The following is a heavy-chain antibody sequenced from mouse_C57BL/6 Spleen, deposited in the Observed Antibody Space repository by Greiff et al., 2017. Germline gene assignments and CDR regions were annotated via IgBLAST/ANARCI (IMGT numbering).Heavy chain of an antibody. V-gene: IGHV1-82*01. Sequence: QVQLQQSGPELVKPGASVKISCKASGYAFSSSWMNWVKQRPGKGLEWIGRIYPGDGDTNYNGKFKGKATLTADKSSSTAYMQLSSLTSEDSAVYFCARDYYGSSYAMDYWGQGTSATVSS. J-gene: IGHJ4*01. CDR3: ARDYYGSSYAMDY. CDR2: IYPGDGDT. CDR1: GYAFSSSW. D-gene: IGHD1-1*01.